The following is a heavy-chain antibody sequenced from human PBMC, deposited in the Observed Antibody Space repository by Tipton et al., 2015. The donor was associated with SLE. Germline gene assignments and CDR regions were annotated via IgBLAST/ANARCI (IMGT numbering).Heavy chain of an antibody. D-gene: IGHD2-8*01. V-gene: IGHV4-59*06. CDR2: IYYSGST. Sequence: TLSLTCTVSGGSISSHYWSWIRQPPGKGLEWIGYIYYSGSTYYNPSLKSRVTIPVDTSKNQFSLKLSSVTAADTAVYYCARHDTNYGRNWFDPWGQGTLVTVSS. CDR3: ARHDTNYGRNWFDP. CDR1: GGSISSHY. J-gene: IGHJ5*02.